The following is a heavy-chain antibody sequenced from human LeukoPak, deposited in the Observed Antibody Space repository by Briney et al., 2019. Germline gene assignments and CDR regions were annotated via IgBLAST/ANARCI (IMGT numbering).Heavy chain of an antibody. V-gene: IGHV1-69*13. CDR3: ASSFDCSSTSCTIDY. CDR2: IIPIFGTA. D-gene: IGHD2-2*01. Sequence: SVKVSCKASGGTFSSYAISWVRQAPGQGLEWMGGIIPIFGTANYAQKFQGRVTITADESTSTAYMELSSLRSEDTAVYYCASSFDCSSTSCTIDYWGQGTLVTVSS. CDR1: GGTFSSYA. J-gene: IGHJ4*02.